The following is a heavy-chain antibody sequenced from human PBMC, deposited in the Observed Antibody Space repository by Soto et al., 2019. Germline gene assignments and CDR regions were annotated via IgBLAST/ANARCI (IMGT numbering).Heavy chain of an antibody. CDR3: AXXXXXXXSGGSCPHAFDI. CDR1: GGSISSGGYY. V-gene: IGHV4-31*03. CDR2: IYYSGST. J-gene: IGHJ3*02. D-gene: IGHD2-15*01. Sequence: QVQLQESGPGLVKPSQTLSLTCTVSGGSISSGGYYWSWIRQHPGKGLEWIGYIYYSGSTYYNPSLKSRVTISVDTSKNQFSLKLSSVTAADTAVYYCAXXXXXXXSGGSCPHAFDIWGQGTMVTVSS.